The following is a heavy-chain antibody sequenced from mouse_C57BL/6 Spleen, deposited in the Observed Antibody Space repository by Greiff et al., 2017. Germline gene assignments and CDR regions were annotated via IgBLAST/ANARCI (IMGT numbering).Heavy chain of an antibody. J-gene: IGHJ1*03. CDR3: ASGYYYGSSPYWYFDV. CDR1: GYTFTSYW. CDR2: IDPNSGGT. Sequence: QVQLQQPGAELVKPGASVKLSCKASGYTFTSYWMHWVKQRPGRGLEWIGRIDPNSGGTKYNEKFKSKATLTVDKPSSTAYMQLSSLTSEDSAVYYCASGYYYGSSPYWYFDVWGTGTTVTVSS. V-gene: IGHV1-72*01. D-gene: IGHD1-1*01.